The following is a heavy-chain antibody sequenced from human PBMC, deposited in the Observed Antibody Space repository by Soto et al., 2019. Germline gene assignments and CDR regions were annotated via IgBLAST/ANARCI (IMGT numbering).Heavy chain of an antibody. V-gene: IGHV4-34*01. CDR3: GRSRIPATGPVY. J-gene: IGHJ4*02. D-gene: IGHD2-2*01. CDR2: INYSGDT. Sequence: QVQLEQWGAGLLKPSETLSLTCAVYSGFFSGYYWSWIRQPPGKGLEWSGEINYSGDTNYNPSLKSRSVISVDTSKHQFSLKMKSVTAADTAVYYYGRSRIPATGPVYWGQGTLVTVSS. CDR1: SGFFSGYY.